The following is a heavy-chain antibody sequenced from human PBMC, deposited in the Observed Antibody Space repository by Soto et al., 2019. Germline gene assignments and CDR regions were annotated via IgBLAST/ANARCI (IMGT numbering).Heavy chain of an antibody. CDR1: GYTFTSYA. J-gene: IGHJ5*02. D-gene: IGHD2-2*01. V-gene: IGHV1-3*01. Sequence: ASVKVSCXASGYTFTSYAMHWVRHAPGQRLEWMGWINAGNGNTKYSQKFQGRVTITRDASASTAYMELSSLRSEDTAVYYCARESVVVVPAGFDPWGQGTLVTVSS. CDR2: INAGNGNT. CDR3: ARESVVVVPAGFDP.